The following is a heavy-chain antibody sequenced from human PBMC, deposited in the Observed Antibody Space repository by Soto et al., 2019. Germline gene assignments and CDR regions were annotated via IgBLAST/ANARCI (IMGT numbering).Heavy chain of an antibody. D-gene: IGHD3-22*01. V-gene: IGHV1-46*01. CDR3: ASSGIVVVITEQQAFDT. J-gene: IGHJ3*02. Sequence: ASVKVSCKASGYTFTSYYMHWVRQAPGQGLEWMGIINPSGGSTSYAQKFQGRVTMTRDTSTSTVYMELRSLRSDDTAVYYCASSGIVVVITEQQAFDTWGQGTMVTVS. CDR2: INPSGGST. CDR1: GYTFTSYY.